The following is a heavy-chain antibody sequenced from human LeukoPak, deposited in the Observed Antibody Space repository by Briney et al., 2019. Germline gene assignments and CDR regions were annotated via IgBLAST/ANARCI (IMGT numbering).Heavy chain of an antibody. V-gene: IGHV3-48*01. CDR1: GFTFNIYS. CDR3: ARQNTPHGNFDY. CDR2: VRHDSSDI. D-gene: IGHD5-24*01. Sequence: GGSLRLSCAASGFTFNIYSMNWVRQAPGRGLEWISFVRHDSSDIYYADSVRGRFTISRDNAKKSLFLQMNSLRAEDTAVYYCARQNTPHGNFDYWGQGTLVTVSS. J-gene: IGHJ4*02.